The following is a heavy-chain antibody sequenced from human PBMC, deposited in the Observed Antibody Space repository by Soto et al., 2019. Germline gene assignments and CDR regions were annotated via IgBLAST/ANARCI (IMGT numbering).Heavy chain of an antibody. CDR1: GFTFSSYW. CDR2: INSDGNSV. D-gene: IGHD6-13*01. CDR3: ARRRPDSSSLSFDY. Sequence: EVQLVESGGGLVQPGGSLRLSCAAYGFTFSSYWMHWVRQAPGKGLVWVSRINSDGNSVSYADSVKGRFTISRDNAENTLYMQMHNLRAEDTAVYYCARRRPDSSSLSFDYWGQGTLVTVSS. V-gene: IGHV3-74*01. J-gene: IGHJ4*02.